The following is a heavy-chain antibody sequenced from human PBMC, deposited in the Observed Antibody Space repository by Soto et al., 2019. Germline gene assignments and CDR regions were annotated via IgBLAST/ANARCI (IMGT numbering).Heavy chain of an antibody. J-gene: IGHJ3*02. Sequence: ASVKVSCKASGYTFTGYYMHWLRQAPGQGLEWMGWINPNSGGTNYAQKFQGWVTMTRDTSISAAYMELSRLRSEDTAVYYCASAQNYYDSSGADAFDIWGQGTMVTGSS. V-gene: IGHV1-2*04. CDR2: INPNSGGT. CDR3: ASAQNYYDSSGADAFDI. D-gene: IGHD3-22*01. CDR1: GYTFTGYY.